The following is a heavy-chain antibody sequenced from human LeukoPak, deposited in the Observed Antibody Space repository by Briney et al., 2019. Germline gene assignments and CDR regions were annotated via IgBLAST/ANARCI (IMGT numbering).Heavy chain of an antibody. CDR2: IKSKTDGGTT. CDR1: GFTFSNAW. D-gene: IGHD1-26*01. CDR3: TTDLFIVGAFDWFDP. V-gene: IGHV3-15*01. Sequence: GGSLRLSCAASGFTFSNAWMSWVRQAPGKGLEWVGRIKSKTDGGTTDYAAPVKGRFTISRDDSKNTLYLQMNSLKTEDTAVYYCTTDLFIVGAFDWFDPWGQGTLVTVSS. J-gene: IGHJ5*02.